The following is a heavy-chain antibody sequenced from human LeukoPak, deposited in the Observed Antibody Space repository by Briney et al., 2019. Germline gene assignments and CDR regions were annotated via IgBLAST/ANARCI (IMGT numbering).Heavy chain of an antibody. Sequence: PGRSLRLSCAASGLTFSSYGMHWVRQAPGKGLEWVAVISYDGSNKYYADSVKGRFTISRDNSKNTLYLQMNSLRAEDTAVYYCAKDRDGAFDIWGQGTMVTVSS. D-gene: IGHD3-10*01. V-gene: IGHV3-30*18. J-gene: IGHJ3*02. CDR2: ISYDGSNK. CDR3: AKDRDGAFDI. CDR1: GLTFSSYG.